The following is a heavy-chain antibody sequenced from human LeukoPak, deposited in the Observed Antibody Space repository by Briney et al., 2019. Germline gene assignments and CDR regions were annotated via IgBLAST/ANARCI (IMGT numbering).Heavy chain of an antibody. Sequence: PGGSLRLSCVASGFTVTNNYWNWVRQPPGKGPEWLSLIYTNGNTQYADSVKGRFTFSRDISKNTLYLQMNSLRVEDTGVYYCVYGDYPLTYWGQGTLVSVSS. CDR2: IYTNGNT. D-gene: IGHD4-17*01. J-gene: IGHJ4*02. CDR1: GFTVTNNY. V-gene: IGHV3-66*01. CDR3: VYGDYPLTY.